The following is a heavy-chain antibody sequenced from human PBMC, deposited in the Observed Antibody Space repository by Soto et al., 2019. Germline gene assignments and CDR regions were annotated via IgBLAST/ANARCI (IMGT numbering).Heavy chain of an antibody. D-gene: IGHD3-9*01. Sequence: EVQLLESGGGLVQPGGSLRLSCAASGFTFSTYAMSWVRQAPGKGLEWVSAISGSGGSTYYADSVKGRFTISRDNSKNTLYLQMNSLRAEDTAVYYRANGRYFDWTLDYWGQGTLVTVCS. V-gene: IGHV3-23*01. J-gene: IGHJ4*02. CDR1: GFTFSTYA. CDR3: ANGRYFDWTLDY. CDR2: ISGSGGST.